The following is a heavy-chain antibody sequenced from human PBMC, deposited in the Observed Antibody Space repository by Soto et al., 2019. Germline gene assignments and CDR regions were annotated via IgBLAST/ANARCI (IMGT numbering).Heavy chain of an antibody. CDR1: VYSFISYW. Sequence: GEPLKISCKTSVYSFISYWVAWVRQKPGKGLEWMGTFYPGDSTSTYSPSFQGQVTISVDKSISTAYLHLSSLKASDTAMYYCARIIGYCRNNDCSWTFDIWGQGTTVTVS. CDR2: FYPGDSTS. V-gene: IGHV5-51*01. CDR3: ARIIGYCRNNDCSWTFDI. J-gene: IGHJ3*02. D-gene: IGHD2-2*03.